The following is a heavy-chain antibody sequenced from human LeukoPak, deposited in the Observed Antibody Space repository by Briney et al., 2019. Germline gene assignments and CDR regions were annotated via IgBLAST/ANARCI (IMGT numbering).Heavy chain of an antibody. CDR1: GYTFTSYD. Sequence: ASVRVSCKASGYTFTSYDINWVRQAPGQGLEGMGWTNPNSGNTGYAQKFQGRVTMTRNTSISTAYMELSSLRSEDTAVYYCARVNSPDYGYYYYYGMDVWGQGTTVTVSS. CDR3: ARVNSPDYGYYYYYGMDV. CDR2: TNPNSGNT. D-gene: IGHD3-16*01. V-gene: IGHV1-8*01. J-gene: IGHJ6*02.